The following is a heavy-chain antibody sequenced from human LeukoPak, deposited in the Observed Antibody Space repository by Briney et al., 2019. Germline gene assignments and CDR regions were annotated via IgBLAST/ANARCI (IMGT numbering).Heavy chain of an antibody. CDR1: GFTFSSYG. CDR2: IWYDGSNK. Sequence: AGRSLRLSCAASGFTFSSYGMHWVRQAPGKGLERVAVIWYDGSNKYYADSVKGRFTISRDNSKNTLYLQMNSLRAEDTAVYYCARRKYYYDSSGYSLDYWGQGTLVTVSS. CDR3: ARRKYYYDSSGYSLDY. J-gene: IGHJ4*02. V-gene: IGHV3-33*01. D-gene: IGHD3-22*01.